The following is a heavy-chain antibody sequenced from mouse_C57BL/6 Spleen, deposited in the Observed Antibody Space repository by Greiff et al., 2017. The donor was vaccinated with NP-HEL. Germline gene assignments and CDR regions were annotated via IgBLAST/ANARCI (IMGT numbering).Heavy chain of an antibody. D-gene: IGHD3-2*02. V-gene: IGHV1-69*01. CDR2: IDPSDSYT. J-gene: IGHJ2*01. Sequence: QVQLQQPGAELVMPGASVKLSCKASGYTFTSYWMPWVKQRPGQGLEWIGEIDPSDSYTNYNQKFKGKFTLTVDKSSSTAYMQLSSLTSEDSAVYYCARWELRLHYFDYWGQGTTLTVSS. CDR3: ARWELRLHYFDY. CDR1: GYTFTSYW.